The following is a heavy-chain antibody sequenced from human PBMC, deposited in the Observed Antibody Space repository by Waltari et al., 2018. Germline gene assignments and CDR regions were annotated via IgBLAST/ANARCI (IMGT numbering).Heavy chain of an antibody. Sequence: QVQLVESGGGVVQPGRSLRLSCAASGFSFSSFGMHWVRQAPGKGLGWVTIISFDGSDKYYADSVKGRFTISRDNSKNMVFLQINSLRPEDTAVYYCAKGERAFDVWGQGTMVTVSS. D-gene: IGHD1-26*01. CDR3: AKGERAFDV. J-gene: IGHJ3*01. CDR2: ISFDGSDK. V-gene: IGHV3-30*18. CDR1: GFSFSSFG.